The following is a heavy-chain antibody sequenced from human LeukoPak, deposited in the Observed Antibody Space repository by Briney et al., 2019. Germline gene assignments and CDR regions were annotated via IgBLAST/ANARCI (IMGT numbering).Heavy chain of an antibody. CDR3: ARAGSYRYADY. D-gene: IGHD3-16*02. Sequence: ASVKVSCKASGYTFTGYFMHWVRQAPGQGLEWMGWTNPNNGATNFTQKFQGRVTMTRDTSISTAYMELSSLTSDDTAVYYCARAGSYRYADYWGQGTVVTVSS. CDR1: GYTFTGYF. J-gene: IGHJ4*02. CDR2: TNPNNGAT. V-gene: IGHV1-2*02.